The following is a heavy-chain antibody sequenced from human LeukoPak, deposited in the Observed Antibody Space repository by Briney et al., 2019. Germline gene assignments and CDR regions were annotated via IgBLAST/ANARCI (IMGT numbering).Heavy chain of an antibody. J-gene: IGHJ4*02. D-gene: IGHD3-22*01. CDR3: ARDYYDSSGYPRSDY. CDR2: ISAYNGNT. Sequence: GASVKVSCKASGYTFTSYGISWVRQAPGQGLEWMGWISAYNGNTNYAQKLQGRVTMTTDTSTSTAYMELRSLRSDDTAVYYCARDYYDSSGYPRSDYWGQGTLVTVSS. CDR1: GYTFTSYG. V-gene: IGHV1-18*01.